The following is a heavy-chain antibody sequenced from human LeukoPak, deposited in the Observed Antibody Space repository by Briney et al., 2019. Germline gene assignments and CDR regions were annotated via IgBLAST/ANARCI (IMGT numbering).Heavy chain of an antibody. J-gene: IGHJ4*02. CDR1: GFTFSSYG. D-gene: IGHD3-10*01. CDR3: AKDRGSGTSANDY. CDR2: ISGSGGST. V-gene: IGHV3-23*01. Sequence: GGTLRLSCAASGFTFSSYGMSWVRQAPGKGLEWVSAISGSGGSTYYADSVKGRFTISRDNSKNTLYLQMNSLRAEDTAVYYCAKDRGSGTSANDYWGQGTLVTVSS.